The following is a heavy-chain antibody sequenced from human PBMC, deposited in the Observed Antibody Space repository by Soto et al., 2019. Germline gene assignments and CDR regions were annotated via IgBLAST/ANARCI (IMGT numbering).Heavy chain of an antibody. J-gene: IGHJ4*02. D-gene: IGHD6-19*01. V-gene: IGHV5-51*03. CDR2: ISPGHSDT. CDR1: GYSFTNYW. Sequence: EVQLVQSGVEVKEPGESLKISCKASGYSFTNYWMAWLRQMPGKGREWMGIISPGHSDTTDNPSFQGQVTLSADESISTAYLQWSSLKASDTAMYYCARATGAVAATVGFDYWGQGTLVTVSS. CDR3: ARATGAVAATVGFDY.